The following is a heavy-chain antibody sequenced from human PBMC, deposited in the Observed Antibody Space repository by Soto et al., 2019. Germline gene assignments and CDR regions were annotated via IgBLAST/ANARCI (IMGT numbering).Heavy chain of an antibody. V-gene: IGHV4-39*01. J-gene: IGHJ4*02. Sequence: SETLSLTCTVSGGSISSSSSFWGWIRQPPRKGLEWIGSIYYSGSTYYNSSLKSRVTISVDTSKNQFSLKLSSVTAADTAVYYCARHFKVDTAQPYFDYWGQGTLVTVSS. CDR1: GGSISSSSSF. CDR3: ARHFKVDTAQPYFDY. D-gene: IGHD5-18*01. CDR2: IYYSGST.